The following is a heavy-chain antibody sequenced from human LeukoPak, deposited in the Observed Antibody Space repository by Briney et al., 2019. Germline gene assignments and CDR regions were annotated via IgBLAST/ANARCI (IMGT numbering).Heavy chain of an antibody. CDR2: ISSSGSTI. J-gene: IGHJ4*02. CDR3: ARGGRYSYGLVTLDY. CDR1: GFTFSSYE. Sequence: PGGSLRLSCAASGFTFSSYEMNWVRQAPGKGLEWVSYISSSGSTIYYADSVKGRFAISRDNAKNSLYLQMNSLRAEDTAVYYCARGGRYSYGLVTLDYWGQGTLVTVSS. V-gene: IGHV3-48*03. D-gene: IGHD5-18*01.